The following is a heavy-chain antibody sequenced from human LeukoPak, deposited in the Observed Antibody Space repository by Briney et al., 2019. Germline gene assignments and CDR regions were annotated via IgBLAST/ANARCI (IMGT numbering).Heavy chain of an antibody. CDR3: ATREPGEYYFDY. CDR1: GYTFTGYH. D-gene: IGHD3-16*01. J-gene: IGHJ4*02. V-gene: IGHV1-2*02. CDR2: INPNSGGT. Sequence: GASVKVSCKASGYTFTGYHMHWERQAPGQGLEWMGWINPNSGGTNYAQKFQGRVTMTRDTSISTAYMELSRLRSDDTAVYYCATREPGEYYFDYWGQGTLVTVSS.